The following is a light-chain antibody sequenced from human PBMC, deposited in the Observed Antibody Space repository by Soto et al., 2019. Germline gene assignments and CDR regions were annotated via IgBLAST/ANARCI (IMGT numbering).Light chain of an antibody. Sequence: EIVLTQSPATLALSPVERSTLSCRASQSISNYLAWYQQKPGLAPRLLIYDASSRATGIPDRFSGSGSGTDFTLTISRLEPEDFAVYYCQQYGSSPPITFGQGTRLEIK. CDR3: QQYGSSPPIT. CDR2: DAS. V-gene: IGKV3D-20*01. J-gene: IGKJ5*01. CDR1: QSISNY.